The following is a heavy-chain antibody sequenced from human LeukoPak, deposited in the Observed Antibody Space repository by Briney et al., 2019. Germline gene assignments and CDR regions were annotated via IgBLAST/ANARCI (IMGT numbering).Heavy chain of an antibody. CDR2: TRYDGSNT. Sequence: SGGSLRLSCVASGFTLSSFAMHWVRQAPGKGLEWVAFTRYDGSNTYYADSVKGRFTISRDNSKNMVYLQMNSLRPEDTAVYYCAKGDNFWSGYSSYFHYGGQRTLVTVSS. CDR3: AKGDNFWSGYSSYFHY. J-gene: IGHJ4*02. D-gene: IGHD3-3*01. V-gene: IGHV3-30*02. CDR1: GFTLSSFA.